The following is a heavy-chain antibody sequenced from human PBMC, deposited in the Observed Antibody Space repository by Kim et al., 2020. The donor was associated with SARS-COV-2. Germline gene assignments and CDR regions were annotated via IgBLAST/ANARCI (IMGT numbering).Heavy chain of an antibody. V-gene: IGHV3-30*03. CDR1: GFTFSSYG. CDR2: VSADGSEK. D-gene: IGHD1-26*01. Sequence: GGSLRLSCAASGFTFSSYGMHWVRQAPGKGLEWVAVVSADGSEKYYADSVKGRFTIAKDRSKDPLYLQMNVLTPEDTAVYYCARRPLLLYWGQGTLVTVS. J-gene: IGHJ4*02. CDR3: ARRPLLLY.